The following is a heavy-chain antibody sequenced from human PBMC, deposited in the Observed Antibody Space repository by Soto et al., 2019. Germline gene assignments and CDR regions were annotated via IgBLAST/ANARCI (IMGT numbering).Heavy chain of an antibody. V-gene: IGHV1-69*01. CDR3: AGGVGGQGGSGGGPGCALDV. Sequence: QVQLVQSGAAVRKPGSSVKVSCKASGDTFTKYAIPWVRQAPGQGLEWMGGIVPIPGTTNYAQKFRGRVTISADEATSRAYLELSSVRSEDTAVYYCAGGVGGQGGSGGGPGCALDVGGEGSMVIVSS. CDR2: IVPIPGTT. J-gene: IGHJ3*01. CDR1: GDTFTKYA. D-gene: IGHD2-15*01.